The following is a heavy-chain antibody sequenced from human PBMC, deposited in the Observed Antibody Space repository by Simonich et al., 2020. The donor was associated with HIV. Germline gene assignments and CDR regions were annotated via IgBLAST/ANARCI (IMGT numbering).Heavy chain of an antibody. CDR1: GHSLTDLS. CDR3: ATWEVKDDVLTGFSYWFFDL. J-gene: IGHJ2*01. D-gene: IGHD3-9*01. Sequence: QVQLFQSGAEVKKPGASVKVSCKVSGHSLTDLSMHWVRQTPGKRLEWMGGFDTEVGETIYAQKFKDRVTMTEDTSTDTAYMELSSLRFEDTALYYCATWEVKDDVLTGFSYWFFDLWGRGTLVTVSS. V-gene: IGHV1-24*01. CDR2: FDTEVGET.